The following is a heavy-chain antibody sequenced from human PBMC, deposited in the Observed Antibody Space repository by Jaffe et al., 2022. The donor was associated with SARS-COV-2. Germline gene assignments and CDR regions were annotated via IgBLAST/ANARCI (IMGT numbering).Heavy chain of an antibody. CDR1: GGSISSSSYY. CDR3: ARHSRMVRGVIILPYYYYGMDV. J-gene: IGHJ6*02. CDR2: IYYSGST. Sequence: QLQLQESGPGLVKPSETLSLTCTVSGGSISSSSYYWGWIRQPPGKGLEWIGSIYYSGSTYYNPSLKSRVTISVDTSKNQFSLKLSSVTAADTAVYYCARHSRMVRGVIILPYYYYGMDVWGQGTTVTVSS. V-gene: IGHV4-39*01. D-gene: IGHD3-10*01.